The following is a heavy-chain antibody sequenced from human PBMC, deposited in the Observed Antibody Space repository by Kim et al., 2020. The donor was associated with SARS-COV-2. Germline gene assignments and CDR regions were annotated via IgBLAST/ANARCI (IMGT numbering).Heavy chain of an antibody. Sequence: GGSLRLSCVTSFTVNSVYMNWVRQAPGMGLEWVAGISIGGDTYYGDSVRGRFTISRDNSKNRLVLQMNSLRVDDTAVYYCAKDQHNWGMGVWGQGTTVTV. CDR1: FTVNSVY. J-gene: IGHJ6*02. V-gene: IGHV3-53*01. CDR2: ISIGGDT. D-gene: IGHD2-21*01. CDR3: AKDQHNWGMGV.